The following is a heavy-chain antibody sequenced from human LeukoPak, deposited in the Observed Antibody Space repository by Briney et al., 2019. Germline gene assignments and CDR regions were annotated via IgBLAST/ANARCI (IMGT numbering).Heavy chain of an antibody. D-gene: IGHD3-16*01. CDR2: INHSGST. J-gene: IGHJ5*02. Sequence: SETLSLTCAVYGGSFSGYYWSWIRQPPGKGLEWIGEINHSGSTNYNPSLKSRVTISVDTSKNQFSLKLSSVTAADTAVYYCAREGYAPYNWFDPWGQGTLVIVSS. CDR1: GGSFSGYY. V-gene: IGHV4-34*01. CDR3: AREGYAPYNWFDP.